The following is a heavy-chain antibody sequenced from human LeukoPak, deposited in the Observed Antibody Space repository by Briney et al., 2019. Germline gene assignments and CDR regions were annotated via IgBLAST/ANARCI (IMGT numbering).Heavy chain of an antibody. Sequence: GSLRLSCAASGFIFRNYAMTWVRQAPGKGLEWVSSTIGSGGRTYYTDSVKGRFTLSRDNSKNTLFLHMDNLRADDTAVYYCTKDPNGDYIGAFDMWGPGTKVTVSS. V-gene: IGHV3-23*01. J-gene: IGHJ3*02. CDR3: TKDPNGDYIGAFDM. CDR1: GFIFRNYA. D-gene: IGHD2-21*02. CDR2: TIGSGGRT.